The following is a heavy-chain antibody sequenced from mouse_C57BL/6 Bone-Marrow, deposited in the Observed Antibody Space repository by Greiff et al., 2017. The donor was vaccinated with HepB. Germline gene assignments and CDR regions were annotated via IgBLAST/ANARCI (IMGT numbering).Heavy chain of an antibody. CDR2: IHPNSGST. V-gene: IGHV1-64*01. J-gene: IGHJ4*01. CDR3: ARSKPYAMDY. Sequence: QVQLQQSGAELVKPGASVKLSCKASGYTFTSYWMHWVKQRPGQGLEWIGMIHPNSGSTNYNEKFKSKATLTVDKSSSTAYMQLSSLTSEDSAVYYCARSKPYAMDYWGQGTSVTVSS. CDR1: GYTFTSYW.